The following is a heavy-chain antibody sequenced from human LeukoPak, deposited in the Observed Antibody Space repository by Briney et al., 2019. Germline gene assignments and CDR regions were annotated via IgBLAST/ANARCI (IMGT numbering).Heavy chain of an antibody. Sequence: GGSLRLSCGASGFIFSSYWMFWVRQAPGKGPVWVSRINGDGRTTSYADSVKGRFTISRDNAKNTLYLQMNSLRAEDTAVYYCARGSDYWGQGTLVTVSS. CDR3: ARGSDY. CDR2: INGDGRTT. CDR1: GFIFSSYW. J-gene: IGHJ4*02. V-gene: IGHV3-74*01.